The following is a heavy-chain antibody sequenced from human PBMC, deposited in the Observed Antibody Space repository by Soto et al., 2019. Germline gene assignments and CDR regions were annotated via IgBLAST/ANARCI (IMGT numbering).Heavy chain of an antibody. J-gene: IGHJ5*02. CDR3: ARESGDWPLNWFDP. CDR1: GFTFSSYW. Sequence: GGSLRLSCAASGFTFSSYWMSWVRQRPGEGLVWVSRITSDGKSKAYAESVKGRFAISRDNAKNTPYLQMNGLTAEDTAVYYCARESGDWPLNWFDPWGLGTLVTVSS. D-gene: IGHD2-21*02. V-gene: IGHV3-74*01. CDR2: ITSDGKSK.